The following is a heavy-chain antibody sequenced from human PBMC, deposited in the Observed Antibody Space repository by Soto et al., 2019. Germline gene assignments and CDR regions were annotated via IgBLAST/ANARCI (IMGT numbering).Heavy chain of an antibody. CDR3: TKEWGRAIDS. V-gene: IGHV3-23*01. CDR2: ISGSGGNT. CDR1: EFTFGSFA. D-gene: IGHD3-16*01. J-gene: IGHJ4*02. Sequence: GGSLRLSCAASEFTFGSFAMSWVRQAPGKGLEWVSAISGSGGNTYYADSVTGRFTISRDNSKNTLYLQMNSLRAEDTAVYYCTKEWGRAIDSWGQGTPVTVSS.